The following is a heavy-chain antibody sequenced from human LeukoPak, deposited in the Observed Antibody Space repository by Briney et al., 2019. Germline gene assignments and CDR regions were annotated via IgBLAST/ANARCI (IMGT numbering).Heavy chain of an antibody. CDR3: AKGKYYDFWSDLFDY. V-gene: IGHV3-23*01. CDR2: TVSRGTT. Sequence: AGGSLRLSCVASGFTFTSDAMNWVRQAPGKGLEWVSSTVSRGTTQYADSVKGRFTVSRDTSKNTLYLQMNSLRADDTAVYYCAKGKYYDFWSDLFDYWGQGTLVTVSS. J-gene: IGHJ4*02. D-gene: IGHD3-3*01. CDR1: GFTFTSDA.